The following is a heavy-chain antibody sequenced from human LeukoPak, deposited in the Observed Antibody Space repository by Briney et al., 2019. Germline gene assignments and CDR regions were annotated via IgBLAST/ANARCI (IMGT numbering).Heavy chain of an antibody. CDR1: GFTFDDYG. Sequence: GSLRLSCAASGFTFDDYGMSWVRKAPPQGLGRVSGINWEGSRTGYADSVKGRITISRDNAKNSLDLQMNSLRAEDTALYHCARYYYGSGSYDGSGAFDIWGQGTMVTVSS. CDR2: INWEGSRT. J-gene: IGHJ3*02. CDR3: ARYYYGSGSYDGSGAFDI. D-gene: IGHD3-10*01. V-gene: IGHV3-20*01.